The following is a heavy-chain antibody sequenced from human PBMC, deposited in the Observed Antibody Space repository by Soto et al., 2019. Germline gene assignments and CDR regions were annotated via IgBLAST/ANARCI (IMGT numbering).Heavy chain of an antibody. CDR2: ISGSGVST. D-gene: IGHD6-19*01. Sequence: GALRLYCAASGFTFSSYAMSWVRQAPGKGLEWVSAISGSGVSTYYADSVKGRFTISRDNSKNTLYLQMNSLRAEDTAVYYCAKVHGFWVAVAGRPPYGMDVWGQGTTVTVSS. V-gene: IGHV3-23*01. CDR3: AKVHGFWVAVAGRPPYGMDV. J-gene: IGHJ6*02. CDR1: GFTFSSYA.